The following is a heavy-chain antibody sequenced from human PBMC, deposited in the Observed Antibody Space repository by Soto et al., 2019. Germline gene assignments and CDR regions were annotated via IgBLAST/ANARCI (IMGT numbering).Heavy chain of an antibody. D-gene: IGHD3-3*01. CDR3: ARGQRFSDWFDP. Sequence: SETLSLTCTVTGGTISGYYWTWIRQSAGGGLEWIGRIYSSGSTNYNPSLKSRVTISLDTSMNHFSLRLSSVTAADTAVYYCARGQRFSDWFDPWGQGTLVTVYS. J-gene: IGHJ5*02. CDR2: IYSSGST. V-gene: IGHV4-4*07. CDR1: GGTISGYY.